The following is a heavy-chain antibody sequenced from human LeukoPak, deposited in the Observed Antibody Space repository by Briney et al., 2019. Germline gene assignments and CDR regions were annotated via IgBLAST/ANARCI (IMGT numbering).Heavy chain of an antibody. J-gene: IGHJ6*03. Sequence: DPSETLSLTCTVSGGSISSSSYYWGWIRQPPGKGLEWIGRIYTSGSTNYNPSLKSRVTISVDKSKNQFSLKLSSVTAADTAVYYCARGRVTGDYYYYYYMDVWGKGTTVTVSS. CDR1: GGSISSSSYY. CDR2: IYTSGST. V-gene: IGHV4-61*05. D-gene: IGHD7-27*01. CDR3: ARGRVTGDYYYYYYMDV.